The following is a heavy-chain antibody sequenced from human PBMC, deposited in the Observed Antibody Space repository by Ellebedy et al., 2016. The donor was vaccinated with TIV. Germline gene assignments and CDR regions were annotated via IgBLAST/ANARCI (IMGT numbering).Heavy chain of an antibody. CDR1: GFTFSSYG. J-gene: IGHJ5*02. D-gene: IGHD1-1*01. V-gene: IGHV3-33*01. CDR2: IWYDGSNK. Sequence: PGGSLRLSCAASGFTFSSYGMHWVRQAPGKGLEWVAVIWYDGSNKYYADSVKGRFTISRDNSKNTLYLQMNSLRAEDTAVYYCARDMKLTTGTTMGWFDPWGQGTLVTVSS. CDR3: ARDMKLTTGTTMGWFDP.